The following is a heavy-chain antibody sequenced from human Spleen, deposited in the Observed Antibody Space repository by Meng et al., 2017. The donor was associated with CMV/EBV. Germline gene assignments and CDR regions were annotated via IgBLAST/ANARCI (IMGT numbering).Heavy chain of an antibody. Sequence: QVQLQESGPGLVKPSGXLSLTCTVSGGAISSYYWSWIRQPPGKGLEWIGYIYYSGSTYYNPSLKSRVTISVDTSKNQFSLKLSSVTAADTAVYYCARGFPADSLFDDWGQGPLVTVSS. CDR3: ARGFPADSLFDD. CDR1: GGAISSYY. J-gene: IGHJ4*02. V-gene: IGHV4-59*12. CDR2: IYYSGST.